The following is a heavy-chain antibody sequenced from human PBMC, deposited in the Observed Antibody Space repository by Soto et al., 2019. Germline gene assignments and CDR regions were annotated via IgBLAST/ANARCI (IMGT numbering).Heavy chain of an antibody. CDR2: IRSKTYGGTT. V-gene: IGHV3-49*04. J-gene: IGHJ4*01. D-gene: IGHD5-18*01. Sequence: GGSLILSCAASGLTISDSTMHWVRQKSGKGLEWVGQIRSKTYGGTTDYAASVRDRISISRDDSKSIAYLQMNGLKTEDTAVYFCARGAVDAAMVAYYFDYWGHGTLVTVSS. CDR1: GLTISDST. CDR3: ARGAVDAAMVAYYFDY.